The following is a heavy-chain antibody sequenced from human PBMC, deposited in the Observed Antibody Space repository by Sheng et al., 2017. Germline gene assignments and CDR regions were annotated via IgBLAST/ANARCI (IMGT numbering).Heavy chain of an antibody. CDR1: GFTFSSYW. D-gene: IGHD1-1*01. CDR2: INSDGSST. CDR3: ARDGWNDIWYYYYYGMDV. V-gene: IGHV3-74*01. Sequence: EVQLVESGGGLVQPGGSLRLSCAASGFTFSSYWMHWVRQAPGKGLVWVSRINSDGSSTSYADSVKGRFTISRDNAKNTLYLQMNSLRAEDTAVYYCARDGWNDIWYYYYYGMDVWCQGTTVTVSS. J-gene: IGHJ6*02.